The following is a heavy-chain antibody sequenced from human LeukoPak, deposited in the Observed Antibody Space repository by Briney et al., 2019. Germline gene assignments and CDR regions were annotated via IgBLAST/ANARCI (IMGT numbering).Heavy chain of an antibody. CDR2: ISTNTGNP. CDR3: ARQGRDSSSWYLYYFDY. D-gene: IGHD6-13*01. Sequence: ASVKVSCKASGYTFTSYAMNWVRQAPGQGLEWMGWISTNTGNPTYAQGFTGRFVFSLDTSVSTAYLQISSLKAEDTAVYYCARQGRDSSSWYLYYFDYWGQGTLVTVSS. CDR1: GYTFTSYA. J-gene: IGHJ4*02. V-gene: IGHV7-4-1*02.